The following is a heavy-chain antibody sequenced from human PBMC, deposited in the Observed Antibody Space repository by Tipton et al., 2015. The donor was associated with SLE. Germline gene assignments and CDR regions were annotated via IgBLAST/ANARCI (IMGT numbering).Heavy chain of an antibody. Sequence: TLSLTCTVSGYSISSAYYWGWIRQSPGKGLEWIGSIYHSGSTYYNPSLKSRVTISVDTSKNQFSLNLSSVTAADTAVYYCARVPLYCSSSSCYAFDIWGQGTMVTVSS. CDR3: ARVPLYCSSSSCYAFDI. D-gene: IGHD2-2*01. CDR1: GYSISSAYY. J-gene: IGHJ3*02. V-gene: IGHV4-38-2*02. CDR2: IYHSGST.